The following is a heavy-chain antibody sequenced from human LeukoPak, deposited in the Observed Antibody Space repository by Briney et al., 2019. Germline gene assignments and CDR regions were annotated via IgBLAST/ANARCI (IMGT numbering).Heavy chain of an antibody. Sequence: SETLSLTCTVSGGSISSYYWSWIRQPAGKGLEWIGRIYTSGSTNYNPSLKSRVTMSVDTSKNQFSLKLSTVTAADTAVYYCARAIRYCSGSSCYAWFDPWGQGTLVTVSS. CDR2: IYTSGST. V-gene: IGHV4-4*07. CDR1: GGSISSYY. J-gene: IGHJ5*02. D-gene: IGHD2-15*01. CDR3: ARAIRYCSGSSCYAWFDP.